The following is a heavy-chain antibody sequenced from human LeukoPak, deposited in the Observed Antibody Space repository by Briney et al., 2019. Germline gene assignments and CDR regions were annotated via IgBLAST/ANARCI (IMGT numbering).Heavy chain of an antibody. J-gene: IGHJ4*02. CDR3: ARDVVPMVRGVPQGIDY. Sequence: GGSLRLSCAASGFTFSSYSMNWVRQAPGKGLEWVSSISSSSSYIYYADSVKGRFTISRDNAKNSLYLQMNSLRAEDTAVYYCARDVVPMVRGVPQGIDYWGQGSLVTVSS. CDR1: GFTFSSYS. CDR2: ISSSSSYI. D-gene: IGHD3-10*01. V-gene: IGHV3-21*01.